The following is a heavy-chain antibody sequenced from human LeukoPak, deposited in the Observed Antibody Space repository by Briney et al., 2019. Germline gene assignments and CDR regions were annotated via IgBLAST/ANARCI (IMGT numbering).Heavy chain of an antibody. V-gene: IGHV5-10-1*01. CDR2: IDPSDSYT. CDR1: GYIFTSSW. CDR3: ARHIGSGGQAGY. D-gene: IGHD3-10*01. J-gene: IGHJ4*02. Sequence: GESLKISCRGSGYIFTSSWISWVRQMPGKGLQWMGRIDPSDSYTNYSPSFQGHVTLSVDKSITTAYLHYSSLQASDSAMYYCARHIGSGGQAGYWGQGTLVTVSS.